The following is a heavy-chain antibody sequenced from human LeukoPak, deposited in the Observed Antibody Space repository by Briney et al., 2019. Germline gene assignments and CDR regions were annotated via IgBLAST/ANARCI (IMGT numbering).Heavy chain of an antibody. CDR1: GFTFSDYW. CDR3: ATEGTDGRGSFGWFDS. V-gene: IGHV3-7*01. J-gene: IGHJ5*01. CDR2: IKEDGNVK. D-gene: IGHD3-10*01. Sequence: QAGGSLRLSCVASGFTFSDYWMTWVRQAPGKGLEWVANIKEDGNVKYYVDSVKGRFTISRDNAKNSLYLQLNSLRVEGTAVYYCATEGTDGRGSFGWFDSWGQGTLVTVSS.